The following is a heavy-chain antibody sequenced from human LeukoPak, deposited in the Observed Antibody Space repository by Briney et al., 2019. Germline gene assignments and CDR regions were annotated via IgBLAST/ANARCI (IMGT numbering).Heavy chain of an antibody. CDR1: GFTFSSYA. D-gene: IGHD2-21*01. CDR2: ISGSGAST. V-gene: IGHV3-23*01. J-gene: IGHJ6*03. Sequence: GGSLRLSCAASGFTFSSYAMSWVRQAPGKGLECVSVISGSGASTYYADSVKGRFTISRDNSKNTLYLQMNSLRAEDTAVYYCAKDYSSPDYYYMDVWGKGTTVTISS. CDR3: AKDYSSPDYYYMDV.